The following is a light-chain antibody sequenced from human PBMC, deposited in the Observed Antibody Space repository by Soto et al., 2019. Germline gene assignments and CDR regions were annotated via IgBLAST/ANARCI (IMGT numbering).Light chain of an antibody. Sequence: SYELTQPPSVSVAPGRTATITCGGNDIGAKEVHWYQQKPGQTPVLVVYDDYDRPSGIPERFSGSDSGNTATPTVRRVEAGDEADYYCQVWDSRSAHYVFGSGTKVTVL. CDR2: DDY. J-gene: IGLJ1*01. CDR1: DIGAKE. CDR3: QVWDSRSAHYV. V-gene: IGLV3-21*02.